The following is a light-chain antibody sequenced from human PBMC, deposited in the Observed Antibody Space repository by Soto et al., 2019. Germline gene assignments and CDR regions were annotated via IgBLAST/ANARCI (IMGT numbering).Light chain of an antibody. CDR2: KVS. Sequence: DVVITHSPLSRPFTLLQPSSVSCMSNQSLVHSDGIAYFSWFQQRPGRSPRRLIYKVSNRDSGVPARFSGSGSGTDFTLKISRVEAEDVGVYYCMQGTHWPPTFGQGTKVDIK. CDR1: QSLVHSDGIAY. CDR3: MQGTHWPPT. J-gene: IGKJ1*01. V-gene: IGKV2-30*02.